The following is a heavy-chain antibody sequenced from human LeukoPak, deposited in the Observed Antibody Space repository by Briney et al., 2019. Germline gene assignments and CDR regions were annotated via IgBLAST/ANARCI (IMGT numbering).Heavy chain of an antibody. J-gene: IGHJ4*02. Sequence: ASVTLSCTASGYTFTITDINWVRQAAGQGLEWMGWMNPGSGNTVYAHQFQGRVTMTRDTSINTAYMELTSLTSDDTAVYYCARGGGFIDSWGQGTLVTVSS. CDR3: ARGGGFIDS. CDR1: GYTFTITD. V-gene: IGHV1-8*01. CDR2: MNPGSGNT. D-gene: IGHD5-12*01.